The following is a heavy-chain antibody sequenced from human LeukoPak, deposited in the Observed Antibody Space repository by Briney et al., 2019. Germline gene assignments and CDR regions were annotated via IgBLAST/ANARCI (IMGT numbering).Heavy chain of an antibody. V-gene: IGHV4-39*07. CDR3: ARGGCGGGSCFLNPFDY. CDR1: GGSISSSSYY. D-gene: IGHD2-15*01. CDR2: IYYSGST. J-gene: IGHJ4*02. Sequence: SETLSLTCTVSGGSISSSSYYWGWIRQPPGKGLEWIGSIYYSGSTYYNPSLKSRVTISVDTSKNQFSLKLISVTAADTAVYYCARGGCGGGSCFLNPFDYWGQGTLVTVSS.